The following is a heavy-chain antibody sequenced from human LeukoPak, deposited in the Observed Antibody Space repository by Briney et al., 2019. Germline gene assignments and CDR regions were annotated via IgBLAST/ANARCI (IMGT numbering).Heavy chain of an antibody. Sequence: PPETLSLTCAVYGGSFSGYYWSWIRQPPGKGLEWIGEINHSGSTNYNPSLKSRVTISVDTSKNQFSLKLSSVTAADTAVYYCARSWFGEYGTNGWFDPWGQGTLVTVSS. CDR1: GGSFSGYY. CDR2: INHSGST. D-gene: IGHD3-10*01. CDR3: ARSWFGEYGTNGWFDP. V-gene: IGHV4-34*01. J-gene: IGHJ5*02.